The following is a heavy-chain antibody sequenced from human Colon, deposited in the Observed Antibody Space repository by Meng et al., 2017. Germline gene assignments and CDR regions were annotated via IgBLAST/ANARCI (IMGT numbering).Heavy chain of an antibody. CDR3: VRDFLYFDY. CDR2: IWYDGSQA. CDR1: GFTFTSYG. Sequence: GESLKISCAASGFTFTSYGMHWVRQAPGKGLEWVAVIWYDGSQAHYADSVRGRFTISRDNSMKTLYLQMNSLRAEDTGVYYCVRDFLYFDYWGQGTLVTVSS. V-gene: IGHV3-33*01. D-gene: IGHD2/OR15-2a*01. J-gene: IGHJ4*02.